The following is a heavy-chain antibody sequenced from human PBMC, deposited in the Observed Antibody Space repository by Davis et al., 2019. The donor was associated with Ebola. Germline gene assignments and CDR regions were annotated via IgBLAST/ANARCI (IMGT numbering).Heavy chain of an antibody. D-gene: IGHD5-24*01. CDR3: ANNGEMATSYFDY. CDR1: GFTFSSYS. CDR2: ISSSSSYI. V-gene: IGHV3-21*01. Sequence: GESLKISCAASGFTFSSYSMNWVRQAPGKGLEWVSSISSSSSYIYYADSVKGRFTISRDNAKNSLYLQMNSLRAEDTAVYYCANNGEMATSYFDYWGQGTLVTVSS. J-gene: IGHJ4*02.